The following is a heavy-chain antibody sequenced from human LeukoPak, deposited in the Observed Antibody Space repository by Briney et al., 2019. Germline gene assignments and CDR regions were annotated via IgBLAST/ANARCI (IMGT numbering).Heavy chain of an antibody. D-gene: IGHD6-13*01. J-gene: IGHJ3*02. V-gene: IGHV1-8*01. CDR2: MNPNSGNT. CDR1: GYTFTSYD. Sequence: GASVKVSCKASGYTFTSYDINWVRQATGQGLEWMGWMNPNSGNTGYAQKLQGRVTMTTDTSTSTAYMELRSLRSDDTAVYYCAREGDSSWLHDVFDIWGQGTMVTVSS. CDR3: AREGDSSWLHDVFDI.